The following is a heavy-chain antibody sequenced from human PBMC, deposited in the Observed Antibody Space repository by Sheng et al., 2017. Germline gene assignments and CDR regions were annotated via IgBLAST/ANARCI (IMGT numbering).Heavy chain of an antibody. D-gene: IGHD3-22*01. CDR1: GFTFSMFA. V-gene: IGHV3-23*04. CDR3: AKDLYSSGYYDVDGVMDV. Sequence: EVQLVESGGGVVQPGGSLRLSCAASGFTFSMFAMNWVRQAPGKGLEWVSSVSGNGGSSYYADSVKGRFTISRDNSKYTVYLQMYTLRAEDTAVYFCAKDLYSSGYYDVDGVMDVWGQGDHGSPVSS. CDR2: VSGNGGSS. J-gene: IGHJ6*02.